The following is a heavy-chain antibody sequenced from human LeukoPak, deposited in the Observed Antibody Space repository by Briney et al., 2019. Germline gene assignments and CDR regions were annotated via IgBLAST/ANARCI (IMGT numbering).Heavy chain of an antibody. Sequence: SETLSLTCTVSGGSISGYYWSWIRQPPGKGLEWIGYIYYSGSTNYNPSLKSRVTISLDTSKNQFSLKLSSVTAADTAVYYCARGGFYGDLDYWGQGTQVTVSS. J-gene: IGHJ4*02. CDR2: IYYSGST. D-gene: IGHD4-17*01. V-gene: IGHV4-59*01. CDR3: ARGGFYGDLDY. CDR1: GGSISGYY.